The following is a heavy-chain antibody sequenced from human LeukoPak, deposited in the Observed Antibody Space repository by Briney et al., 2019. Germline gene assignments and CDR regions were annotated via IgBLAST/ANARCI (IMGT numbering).Heavy chain of an antibody. V-gene: IGHV4-59*01. J-gene: IGHJ6*03. CDR2: IYYSGSS. Sequence: SSETLSLTCNVSGGSISGYHWSWIRQPPGKGLEWRGYIYYSGSSNYNPSLKSRVTMSADTSNSQFSLKRSSVTAADTAVYYCARVPRSYYYYYYMDVWGKGTTVTVSS. CDR3: ARVPRSYYYYYYMDV. CDR1: GGSISGYH.